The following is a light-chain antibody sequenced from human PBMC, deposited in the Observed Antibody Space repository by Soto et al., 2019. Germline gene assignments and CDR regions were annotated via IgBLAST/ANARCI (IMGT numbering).Light chain of an antibody. V-gene: IGKV3-15*01. Sequence: EIVMTQSPGTLSVSPGERATLSCRASHSVRNNLAWYQQKPGQPPRLLIYDTSTRATGVPARFSGSGSGTEFTLTISSLQSEDFATYYCQQYNHRLTFGQGTKV. CDR1: HSVRNN. CDR2: DTS. J-gene: IGKJ1*01. CDR3: QQYNHRLT.